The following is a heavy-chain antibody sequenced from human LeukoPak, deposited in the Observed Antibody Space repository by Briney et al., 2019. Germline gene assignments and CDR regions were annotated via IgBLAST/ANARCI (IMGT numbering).Heavy chain of an antibody. CDR2: IKQDGSEK. Sequence: GGSLRLSCAASGFTFSSHWMSWVRQAPGKGLEWVANIKQDGSEKYYVDSVKGRFTISRDNAKNSLYLQMNSLRAEDTAVYYCAREKLTTVTLDYWGQGTLVTVSS. J-gene: IGHJ4*02. D-gene: IGHD4-17*01. V-gene: IGHV3-7*01. CDR3: AREKLTTVTLDY. CDR1: GFTFSSHW.